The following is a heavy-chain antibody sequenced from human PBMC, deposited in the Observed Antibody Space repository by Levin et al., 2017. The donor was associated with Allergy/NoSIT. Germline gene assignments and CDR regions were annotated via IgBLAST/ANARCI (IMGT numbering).Heavy chain of an antibody. CDR3: ARDLGYCSGGSCYGFDY. CDR1: GFTFSSYA. V-gene: IGHV3-30-3*01. Sequence: GGSLRLSCAASGFTFSSYAMHWVRQAPGKGLEWVAVISYDGSNKYYADSVKGRFTISRDNSKNTLYLQMNSLRAEDTAVYYCARDLGYCSGGSCYGFDYWGQGTLVTVSS. J-gene: IGHJ4*02. CDR2: ISYDGSNK. D-gene: IGHD2-15*01.